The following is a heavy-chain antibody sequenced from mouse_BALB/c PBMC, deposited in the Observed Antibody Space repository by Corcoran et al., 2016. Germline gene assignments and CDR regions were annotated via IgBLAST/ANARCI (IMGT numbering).Heavy chain of an antibody. CDR1: GYTFTNYG. V-gene: IGHV9-3-1*01. Sequence: QIQLVQSGPELKKPGETVKISCKASGYTFTNYGMNWVKQAPGKGLKWMGWINTYTGELTYADDFKGRFAFSLETSASTAYLQIKNLKNEDTATYLCASLCYDYAYFNYWGQGTTLTVSS. D-gene: IGHD2-4*01. CDR2: INTYTGEL. J-gene: IGHJ2*01. CDR3: ASLCYDYAYFNY.